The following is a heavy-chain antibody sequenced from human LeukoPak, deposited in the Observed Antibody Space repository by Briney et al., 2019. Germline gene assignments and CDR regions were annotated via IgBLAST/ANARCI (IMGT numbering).Heavy chain of an antibody. Sequence: SETLSLTCSVSGDSIGSYHWSWIRQPPGKGLEWIGHVHYTWNTKYNPPLTGRVSISLDRSKNQFALSLSSLTAADTAVYYCARVDDYWGQGTLVTVSS. CDR2: VHYTWNT. V-gene: IGHV4-59*01. CDR1: GDSIGSYH. CDR3: ARVDDY. J-gene: IGHJ4*02.